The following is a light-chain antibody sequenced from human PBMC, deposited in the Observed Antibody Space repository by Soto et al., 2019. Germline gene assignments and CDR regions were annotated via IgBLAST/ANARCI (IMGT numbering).Light chain of an antibody. CDR2: LAS. CDR3: MQALQSSFT. V-gene: IGKV2-28*01. CDR1: QSLLHRNGNSY. Sequence: DIVMTQSPLSLSVTPGEAASISCRCSQSLLHRNGNSYLDWYLQRPGQSPQLFISLASNRASWVPDSFSGRGSGTDFTLHISRVEAEDVGVYYCMQALQSSFTFGLGTKVDL. J-gene: IGKJ3*01.